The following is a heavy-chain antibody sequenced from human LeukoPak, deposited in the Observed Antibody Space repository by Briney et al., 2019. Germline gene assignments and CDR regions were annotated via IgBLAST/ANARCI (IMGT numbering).Heavy chain of an antibody. CDR2: ITWNSGRV. Sequence: GGSLRLSCVASGFNSEEYAMHWVRQAAGKVPEWVSGITWNSGRVSCAVSVKGRFTISRHNGRSSLYLKINRLNTEDMALSTCANGESYFGASGGGYWGQGTLVTVSS. CDR3: ANGESYFGASGGGY. V-gene: IGHV3-9*02. CDR1: GFNSEEYA. D-gene: IGHD3-10*01. J-gene: IGHJ4*02.